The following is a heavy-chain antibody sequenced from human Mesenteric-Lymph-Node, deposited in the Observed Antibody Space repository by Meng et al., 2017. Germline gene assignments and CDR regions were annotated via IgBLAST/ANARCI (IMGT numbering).Heavy chain of an antibody. V-gene: IGHV4-39*07. CDR3: GRDLYGMGTYDY. J-gene: IGHJ4*02. D-gene: IGHD3-10*01. CDR2: IYYSGST. CDR1: GGSSSSSSYY. Sequence: LSCTVSGGSSSSSSYYWGWIRQSPGMGLEWIGSIYYSGSTYYNPSLKSRVTISGDMSKNQFSLKLSSVTAADTAVYYCGRDLYGMGTYDYWGQGTLVTVSS.